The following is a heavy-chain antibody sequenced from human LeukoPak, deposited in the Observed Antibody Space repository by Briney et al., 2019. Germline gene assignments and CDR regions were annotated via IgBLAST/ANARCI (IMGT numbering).Heavy chain of an antibody. CDR1: GGSISSSNW. J-gene: IGHJ6*02. CDR3: ARDKSHCSGGSCYYYGMDV. V-gene: IGHV4-4*02. D-gene: IGHD2-15*01. Sequence: PSETLSLTCAVSGGSISSSNWWSWVRQPPGQGLEWIGEIYHSGSTNYNPSLKSRVTISVDTSKNQFSLKLSSVTAADTAVYYCARDKSHCSGGSCYYYGMDVWGQGTTVTVSS. CDR2: IYHSGST.